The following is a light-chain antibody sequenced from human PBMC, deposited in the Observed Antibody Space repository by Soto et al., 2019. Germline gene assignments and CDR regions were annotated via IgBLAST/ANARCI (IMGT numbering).Light chain of an antibody. V-gene: IGKV3-20*01. CDR1: QSVSSSY. CDR3: QHYNSYSEA. Sequence: EVVWTQSLRTLSLSPGESATHSCRTSQSVSSSYLAWYQQKPGQAPRLLIYGASSRATGIPDRFSGSGSGTDFTLTISSLQPDDFATYYCQHYNSYSEAIGQGTKVDIK. J-gene: IGKJ1*01. CDR2: GAS.